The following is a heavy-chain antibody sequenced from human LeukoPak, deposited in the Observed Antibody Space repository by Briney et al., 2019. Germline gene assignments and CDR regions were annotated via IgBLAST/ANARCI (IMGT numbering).Heavy chain of an antibody. CDR3: AKGGNYDFWSGPDY. Sequence: PGGSLRLSCAASGFTFSDFYMTWIRQAPGKGLEWVSYSSNGGSTIYYADSVKGRFTISRDNAKNSLYLQMNSLRAEDTAVYYCAKGGNYDFWSGPDYWGQGTLVTVSS. J-gene: IGHJ4*02. CDR1: GFTFSDFY. D-gene: IGHD3-3*01. CDR2: SSNGGSTI. V-gene: IGHV3-11*01.